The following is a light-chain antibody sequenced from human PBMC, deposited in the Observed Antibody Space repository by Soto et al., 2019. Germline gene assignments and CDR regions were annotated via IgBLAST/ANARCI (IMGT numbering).Light chain of an antibody. V-gene: IGKV3-11*01. CDR2: DAS. J-gene: IGKJ4*01. CDR1: QNVGRS. Sequence: EIVMTQSPATPSLYPGERATLSCRASQNVGRSLAWFQQTPGQPPRLLIYDASTRAAGIPARFSGSGSGAAFTLTISSLEPEDSAVYYCQQRYTWVTFGGGTKLEI. CDR3: QQRYTWVT.